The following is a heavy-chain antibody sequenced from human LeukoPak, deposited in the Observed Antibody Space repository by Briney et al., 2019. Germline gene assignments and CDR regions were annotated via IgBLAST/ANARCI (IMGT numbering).Heavy chain of an antibody. V-gene: IGHV3-23*01. CDR3: AKDRAMIVDAFDI. Sequence: PGRSLRLSCAASGFTFDDYAMHWVRQAPGKGLEWVSGISGSGGSTYYADSVKGRFTISRDNSKNTLYLQMNSLRAEDTAVYYCAKDRAMIVDAFDIWGQGTMVTVSS. CDR2: ISGSGGST. J-gene: IGHJ3*02. CDR1: GFTFDDYA. D-gene: IGHD3-22*01.